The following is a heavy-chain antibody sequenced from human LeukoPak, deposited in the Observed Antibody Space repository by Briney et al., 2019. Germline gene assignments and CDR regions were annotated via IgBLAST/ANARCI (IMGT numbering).Heavy chain of an antibody. CDR3: ARDGRITIFGVVIGGFDF. D-gene: IGHD3-3*01. J-gene: IGHJ4*02. V-gene: IGHV1-2*04. CDR2: INPKSGGT. CDR1: GYTFTGYH. Sequence: ASVKVSCKASGYTFTGYHIHWVRQAPGQGLEWMGWINPKSGGTNYAQKFEGWVTMTRDTSMSTVYMELSRLKSDDTAVYYCARDGRITIFGVVIGGFDFWGRGSLVTVSS.